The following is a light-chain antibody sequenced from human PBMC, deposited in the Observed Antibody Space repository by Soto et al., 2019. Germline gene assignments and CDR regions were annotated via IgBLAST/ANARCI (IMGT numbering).Light chain of an antibody. CDR1: QTINNN. CDR2: GAS. V-gene: IGKV3-20*01. J-gene: IGKJ1*01. Sequence: EIVLTQSPATLSLSPGERATLSCRASQTINNNIAWYQLKDGQVPRLLIYGASTRATDIPARFSGSGSGTEFTLTISRLEPEDFAVYYCQQYGSSGTFGQGTKVDI. CDR3: QQYGSSGT.